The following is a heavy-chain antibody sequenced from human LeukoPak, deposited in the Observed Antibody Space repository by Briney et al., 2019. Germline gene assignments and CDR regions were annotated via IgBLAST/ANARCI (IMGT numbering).Heavy chain of an antibody. CDR3: ARDRTRSTSYYGMDV. Sequence: KPGGSLRLSCAASGFTFSDYYMSWIRQAPGKGLEWASYISGSSTFTNYADSVKGRFTISRDNANNSLYLQMNSLRAEDTAVYYCARDRTRSTSYYGMDVWGQGTTVTVSS. D-gene: IGHD3-10*01. CDR1: GFTFSDYY. V-gene: IGHV3-11*05. CDR2: ISGSSTFT. J-gene: IGHJ6*02.